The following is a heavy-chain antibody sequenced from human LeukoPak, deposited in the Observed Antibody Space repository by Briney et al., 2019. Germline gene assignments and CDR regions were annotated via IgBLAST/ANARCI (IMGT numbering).Heavy chain of an antibody. V-gene: IGHV4-39*07. J-gene: IGHJ4*02. CDR3: ARDSDYYDSSGYYYFDY. CDR1: GPSISSSSYY. Sequence: TASETLSLTCTVSGPSISSSSYYWGRIRQPPGKGLEWIASIYYSGSTYYNPSLKSRVTISVDTSKNQFSLKLSSVTAADTAVYYCARDSDYYDSSGYYYFDYWGQGTLVTVSS. CDR2: IYYSGST. D-gene: IGHD3-22*01.